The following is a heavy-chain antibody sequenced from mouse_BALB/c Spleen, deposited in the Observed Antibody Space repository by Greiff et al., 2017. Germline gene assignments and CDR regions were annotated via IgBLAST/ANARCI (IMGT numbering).Heavy chain of an antibody. V-gene: IGHV5-12-1*01. CDR1: GFAFSSYD. CDR2: ISSGGGST. J-gene: IGHJ2*01. CDR3: ARQGYYFDY. Sequence: EVKVVESGGGLVKPGGSLKLSCAASGFAFSSYDMSWVRQTPEKRLEWVAYISSGGGSTYYPDTVKGRFTISRDNAKNTLYLQMSSLKSEDTAMYYCARQGYYFDYWGQGTTLTVSS.